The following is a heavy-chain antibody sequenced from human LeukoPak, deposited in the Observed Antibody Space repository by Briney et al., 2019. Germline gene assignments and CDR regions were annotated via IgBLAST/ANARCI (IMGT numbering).Heavy chain of an antibody. V-gene: IGHV4-59*12. CDR2: IYYSGST. Sequence: SETLSLTCTVSGGSISSYYWSWIRQPPGKGLEWIGYIYYSGSTNYNPSLKSRVTISVDTSKNQFSLKLSSVTAADTAVYYCARLSTVTTSFDYWGQGTLVTVSS. CDR3: ARLSTVTTSFDY. D-gene: IGHD4-17*01. J-gene: IGHJ4*02. CDR1: GGSISSYY.